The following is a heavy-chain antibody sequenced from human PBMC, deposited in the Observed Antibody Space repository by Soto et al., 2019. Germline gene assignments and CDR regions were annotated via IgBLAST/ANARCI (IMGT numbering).Heavy chain of an antibody. V-gene: IGHV3-30-3*01. Sequence: QVQLVESGGGVVQPGRSLRLSCAASGLTFSRYAMHWVRQAPGKGLEWVAIISYGGSNKYYADSVRGRFTISRDNSTNTLYLQMNSLRAEDTAVYYCARDREGYSGFDYPAYWGQGTLVTVSS. CDR3: ARDREGYSGFDYPAY. CDR2: ISYGGSNK. D-gene: IGHD5-12*01. J-gene: IGHJ4*02. CDR1: GLTFSRYA.